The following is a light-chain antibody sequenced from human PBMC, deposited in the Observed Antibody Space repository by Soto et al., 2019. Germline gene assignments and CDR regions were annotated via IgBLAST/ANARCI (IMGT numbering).Light chain of an antibody. CDR2: DAS. CDR3: QQRSNWPPLT. J-gene: IGKJ4*01. CDR1: QSVSSY. Sequence: EIVLTQSPATLSLSPGERATLSCRASQSVSSYLAWYQQKPGQAPRLLIYDASNRATGIPAMFSGSGSGTDFTLTIRSLEREDFAVYYCQQRSNWPPLTFGGGTKVEIK. V-gene: IGKV3-11*01.